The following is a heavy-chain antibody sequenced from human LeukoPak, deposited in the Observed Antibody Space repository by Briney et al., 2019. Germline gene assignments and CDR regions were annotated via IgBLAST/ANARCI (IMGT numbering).Heavy chain of an antibody. J-gene: IGHJ3*02. V-gene: IGHV3-30*04. D-gene: IGHD2-21*02. CDR3: AREGDCGGDCYSDAFDI. Sequence: PGGSLRLSCAASGFTFSSYAMHWVRQAPGKGLEWVAVISYDGSNKYYADSVKGRFTISRDNSKNTLHLQMNSLRAEDTAVYYCAREGDCGGDCYSDAFDIWGQGTMVTVSS. CDR2: ISYDGSNK. CDR1: GFTFSSYA.